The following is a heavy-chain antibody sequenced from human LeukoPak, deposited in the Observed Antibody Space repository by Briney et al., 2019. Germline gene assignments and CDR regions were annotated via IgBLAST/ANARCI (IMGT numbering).Heavy chain of an antibody. V-gene: IGHV1-69*13. Sequence: SVKVSCKASGGTFNRYAISWVRQAPGQGLEWMGGIIPIIGTVNYAQKFQGRVTITADESTSTAYMELSSLRSEDTAVYYCAREGGKDYYDSSGYYDYWGQGTLVTVSS. CDR2: IIPIIGTV. CDR3: AREGGKDYYDSSGYYDY. CDR1: GGTFNRYA. J-gene: IGHJ4*02. D-gene: IGHD3-22*01.